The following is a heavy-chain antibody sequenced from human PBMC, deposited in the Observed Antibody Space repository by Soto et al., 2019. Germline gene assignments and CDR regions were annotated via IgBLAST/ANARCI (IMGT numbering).Heavy chain of an antibody. CDR3: ARGPEGSGSHDY. V-gene: IGHV1-69*01. CDR2: IIPIFGTA. D-gene: IGHD3-10*01. CDR1: GGTFRSYA. J-gene: IGHJ4*02. Sequence: QVQLVQSGAEVKKPGSSVKVSCKASGGTFRSYAISWLRQAPGQGLEWMGGIIPIFGTANYAQKFQGRVTITADESTSTAYRELSSLRSEDTAVYDCARGPEGSGSHDYWVQGTLVTVSS.